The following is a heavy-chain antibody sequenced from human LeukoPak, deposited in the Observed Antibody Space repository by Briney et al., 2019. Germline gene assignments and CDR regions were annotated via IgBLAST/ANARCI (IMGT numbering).Heavy chain of an antibody. CDR2: IKGDGSAK. CDR1: GFAFSDSW. CDR3: AKSGIVVVVAATTPPIFDY. V-gene: IGHV3-7*03. D-gene: IGHD2-15*01. Sequence: GGSLRLSCAASGFAFSDSWMTWIRQAPGKGLGWVAFIKGDGSAKKYVDSVKGRFTISRDNSKNTLYLQMNSLRAEDTAVYYCAKSGIVVVVAATTPPIFDYWGQGTLVTVSS. J-gene: IGHJ4*02.